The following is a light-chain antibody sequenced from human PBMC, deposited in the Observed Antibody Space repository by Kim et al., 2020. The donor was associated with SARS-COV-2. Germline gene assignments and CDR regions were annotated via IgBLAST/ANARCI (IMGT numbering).Light chain of an antibody. CDR1: KLETKY. V-gene: IGLV3-1*01. CDR2: QDK. CDR3: QALDTKMM. Sequence: SYELTQPPSVSVSPGQTASVTWSGDKLETKYVCWYQQKPGQSPLLVIYQDKKRPSGIRERFSGANSGNTGILTIHVTQAMDEADYYCQALDTKMMFGGET. J-gene: IGLJ3*02.